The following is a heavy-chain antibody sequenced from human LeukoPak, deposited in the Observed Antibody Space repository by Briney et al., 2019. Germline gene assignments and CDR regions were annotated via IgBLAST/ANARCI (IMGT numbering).Heavy chain of an antibody. V-gene: IGHV3-30*18. D-gene: IGHD4-23*01. J-gene: IGHJ2*01. CDR2: ISYDGSNK. CDR3: AKNNDYGGSYWYFDL. Sequence: GGSLRLSCAASGFTFSSYGMHWVRQAPGKGLEWVAVISYDGSNKYYADSVKGRFTISRDNSKNTLYLQMNSLRAEDTAVYYCAKNNDYGGSYWYFDLWGRGTLVTVSS. CDR1: GFTFSSYG.